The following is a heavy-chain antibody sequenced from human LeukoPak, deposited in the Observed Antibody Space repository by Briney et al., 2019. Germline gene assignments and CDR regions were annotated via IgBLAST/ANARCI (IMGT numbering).Heavy chain of an antibody. Sequence: ASVKVSCKASGYTFTSYDINWVRQATGQGLEWMGGMNPNSGNTGYAQKFQGRVTTTRNTSISTAYMELSSLRSEDTAVYYCARQGYSSSWDPFFDYWGQGTLVTVSS. D-gene: IGHD6-13*01. CDR3: ARQGYSSSWDPFFDY. CDR2: MNPNSGNT. J-gene: IGHJ4*02. CDR1: GYTFTSYD. V-gene: IGHV1-8*01.